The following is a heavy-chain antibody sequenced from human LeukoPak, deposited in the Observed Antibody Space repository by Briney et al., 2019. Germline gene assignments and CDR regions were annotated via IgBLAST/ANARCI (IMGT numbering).Heavy chain of an antibody. CDR2: IYHSGST. D-gene: IGHD6-13*01. V-gene: IGHV4-38-2*02. CDR1: GYSISSGYY. CDR3: ARSSSPNWFDP. J-gene: IGHJ5*02. Sequence: KPSETLSLTCTVSGYSISSGYYWGWIRQPPGKGLEWIGSIYHSGSTYYNPSLESRVTISVDTSKNQFSLKLNSVTAADTAVYYCARSSSPNWFDPWGQGTLVTVSS.